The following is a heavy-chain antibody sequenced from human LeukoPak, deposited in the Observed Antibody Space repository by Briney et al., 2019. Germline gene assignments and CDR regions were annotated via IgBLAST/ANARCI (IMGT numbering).Heavy chain of an antibody. CDR1: GGSISSYY. CDR3: ARWHTAMVLNWFDP. Sequence: SETLSLTCTVSGGSISSYYWSWIRQPPGKGLEWIGYIYYSGSTNYNPSLKSRVTISVDTSKNQFSLKLSSVTAADTAVYYCARWHTAMVLNWFDPWGQGTLVTVSS. CDR2: IYYSGST. V-gene: IGHV4-59*12. D-gene: IGHD5-18*01. J-gene: IGHJ5*02.